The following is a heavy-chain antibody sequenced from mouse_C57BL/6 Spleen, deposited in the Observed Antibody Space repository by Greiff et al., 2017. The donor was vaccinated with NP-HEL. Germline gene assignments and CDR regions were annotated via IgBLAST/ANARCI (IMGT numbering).Heavy chain of an antibody. CDR3: ARSPPGDYFDY. Sequence: EVQLQQSGPELVKPGASVKISCKASGYSFTGYYMNWVKQSPEKSLEWIGEINPSTGGTTYNRKFKAKATLTVDKSSSTAYMQLKSLTSEDAAVYYCARSPPGDYFDYWGQGTTLTVSS. V-gene: IGHV1-42*01. CDR1: GYSFTGYY. CDR2: INPSTGGT. J-gene: IGHJ2*01.